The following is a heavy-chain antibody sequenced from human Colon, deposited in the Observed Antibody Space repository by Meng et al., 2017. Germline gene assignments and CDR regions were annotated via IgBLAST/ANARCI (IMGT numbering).Heavy chain of an antibody. Sequence: QVQRPEPGPDVLRPPETLSLTCTVSGASVSSGNHYWRWIRQPPGKGLEYIAYVDYSGSTHYNPSLKSRVTMSVDTSKKQLSLKLSSVTAADTAVYYCAGGPWEFDYWGQGTLVTVSS. CDR1: GASVSSGNHY. V-gene: IGHV4-61*01. CDR3: AGGPWEFDY. J-gene: IGHJ4*02. CDR2: VDYSGST. D-gene: IGHD1-26*01.